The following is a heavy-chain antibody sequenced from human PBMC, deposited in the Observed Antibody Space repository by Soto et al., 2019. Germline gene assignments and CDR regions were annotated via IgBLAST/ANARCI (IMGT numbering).Heavy chain of an antibody. CDR2: IYYSGST. Sequence: SETLSLSCTVSGGSISSYYWSWIRQPPGKGLEWIGYIYYSGSTNYNPSLKSRVTISVDTPKNQFSLKVSSVTAADSAVYYCASSSSSWYLGWFDPGGQGTLVSGS. J-gene: IGHJ5*02. V-gene: IGHV4-59*08. CDR3: ASSSSSWYLGWFDP. CDR1: GGSISSYY. D-gene: IGHD6-13*01.